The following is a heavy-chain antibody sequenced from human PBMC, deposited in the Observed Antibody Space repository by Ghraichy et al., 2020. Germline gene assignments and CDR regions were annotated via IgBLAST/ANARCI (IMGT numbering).Heavy chain of an antibody. Sequence: GGSLRLSCAASGFTFSSYSMNWVRQAPGKGLEWVSSISSSSSYIYYADSVKGRFTISRDNAKNSLYLQMNSLRAEDTAVYYCARPTYGDYGWYYYGMDVWGQGTTVTVSS. V-gene: IGHV3-21*01. D-gene: IGHD4-17*01. CDR2: ISSSSSYI. CDR1: GFTFSSYS. CDR3: ARPTYGDYGWYYYGMDV. J-gene: IGHJ6*02.